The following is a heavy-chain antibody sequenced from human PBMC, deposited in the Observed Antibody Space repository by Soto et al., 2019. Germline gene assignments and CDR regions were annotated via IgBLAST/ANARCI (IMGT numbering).Heavy chain of an antibody. CDR3: AKDRSLGYCAGGDCYYYYGMDV. CDR1: GFTFSSYA. D-gene: IGHD2-8*02. CDR2: ISGSGGST. J-gene: IGHJ6*02. V-gene: IGHV3-23*01. Sequence: GGSLRLSCAASGFTFSSYAMSWVRQAPGKGLEWVSAISGSGGSTYYADSVKGRFTISRDNSKTSAYLQVNSLRPEDTAVYYCAKDRSLGYCAGGDCYYYYGMDVWGQGTTVTVSS.